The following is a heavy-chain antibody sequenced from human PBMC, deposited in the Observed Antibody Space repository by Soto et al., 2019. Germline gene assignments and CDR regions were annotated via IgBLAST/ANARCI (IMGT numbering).Heavy chain of an antibody. CDR2: INPNSGGT. J-gene: IGHJ3*02. D-gene: IGHD3-22*01. CDR3: ARALTYYYDSSGYAGRWAFDI. V-gene: IGHV1-2*04. CDR1: GYTFTGYY. Sequence: GXSVKVSCKASGYTFTGYYMHWVRQAPGQGLEWMGWINPNSGGTNYAQKFQGWVTMTRDTSISTAYMELSRLRSDDTAVYYCARALTYYYDSSGYAGRWAFDIWGQGTMVTVSS.